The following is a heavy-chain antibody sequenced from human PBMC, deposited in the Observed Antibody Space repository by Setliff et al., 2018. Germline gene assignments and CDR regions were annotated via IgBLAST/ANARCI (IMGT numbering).Heavy chain of an antibody. CDR2: IGHTGSI. Sequence: SETLSLTCTVSGGSVNNSHDYWGWIRQPPGKGLEWVGNIGHTGSINYNPSLKSRVTMSIDTSKNQFSLKLSSVTAVDTAVYYCARHPQNFLVVTPVYYFDYWGQGTLVTVSS. V-gene: IGHV4-39*01. J-gene: IGHJ4*02. D-gene: IGHD2-21*02. CDR3: ARHPQNFLVVTPVYYFDY. CDR1: GGSVNNSHDY.